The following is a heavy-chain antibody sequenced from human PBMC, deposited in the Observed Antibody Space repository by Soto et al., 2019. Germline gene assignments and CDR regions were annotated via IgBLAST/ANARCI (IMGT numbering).Heavy chain of an antibody. Sequence: GGSLRLSCAASGFTFSSYGMHWVRQAPGKGLEWVAVIWYDGSNKYYADSVKGRFTISRDNSKNTLYLQMNSLRAEDTAVYYCARNAYSSGSTPIFGYYYYYMDVWGKGTTVTVSS. CDR3: ARNAYSSGSTPIFGYYYYYMDV. CDR2: IWYDGSNK. V-gene: IGHV3-33*01. CDR1: GFTFSSYG. J-gene: IGHJ6*03. D-gene: IGHD6-19*01.